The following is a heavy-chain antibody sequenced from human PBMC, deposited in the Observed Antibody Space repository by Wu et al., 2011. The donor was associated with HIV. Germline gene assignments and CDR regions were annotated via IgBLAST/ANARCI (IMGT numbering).Heavy chain of an antibody. J-gene: IGHJ5*02. V-gene: IGHV1-69-2*01. Sequence: EVQVVQSGAEVKKPGATVKISCKVSGYSFTEYHMHWVRQAPGKGFEWLGLLNPEDGQTMYSEKFQVRVAITADMSTDTVFMELRSLRSEDTAIYYCARGPLTTGPSLVPTPWGQGTRGHRLV. CDR1: GYSFTEYH. D-gene: IGHD4/OR15-4a*01. CDR2: LNPEDGQT. CDR3: ARGPLTTGPSLVPTP.